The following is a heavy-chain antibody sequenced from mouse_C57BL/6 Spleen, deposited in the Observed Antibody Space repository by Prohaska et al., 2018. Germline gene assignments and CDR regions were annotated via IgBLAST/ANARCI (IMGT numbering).Heavy chain of an antibody. CDR2: IDPSDSYT. Sequence: QVQLQQPGAELVRPGTSVKLSCKASGYTFTSYWMHWVTQRPGQGLEWIGVIDPSDSYTNYNQKFKGKATLTVDTSSSTAYMQLSSLTSEDSAVYYCARKDYGSSYVHFDVWGTGTTVTVSS. J-gene: IGHJ1*03. CDR3: ARKDYGSSYVHFDV. CDR1: GYTFTSYW. V-gene: IGHV1-59*01. D-gene: IGHD1-1*01.